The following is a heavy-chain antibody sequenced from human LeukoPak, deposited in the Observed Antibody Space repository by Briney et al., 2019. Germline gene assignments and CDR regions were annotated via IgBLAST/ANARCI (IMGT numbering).Heavy chain of an antibody. Sequence: GASVKVSCKASGYTFTGYYMHWVRQAPGQGLEWMGWINPNSGGTNYAQKFQGRVTMTRDTSISTAYMELSRLRSDDTAVYYCARVVTRNSGPASYWGQGTLVTVSS. D-gene: IGHD4-23*01. CDR3: ARVVTRNSGPASY. CDR1: GYTFTGYY. V-gene: IGHV1-2*02. CDR2: INPNSGGT. J-gene: IGHJ4*02.